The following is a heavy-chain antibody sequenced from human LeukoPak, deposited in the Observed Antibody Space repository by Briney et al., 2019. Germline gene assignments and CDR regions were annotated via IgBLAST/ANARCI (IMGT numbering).Heavy chain of an antibody. D-gene: IGHD3-3*01. CDR1: GGSFSGYY. Sequence: PSETLPLTCAVYGGSFSGYYWSWIRQPPGKGLEWIGEINHSGSTNYNPSLKSRVTISVDTSKNQFSLKLSSVTAADTAVYYCARGPRITIFGVVRNWFDPWGQGTLVTVSS. J-gene: IGHJ5*02. CDR2: INHSGST. V-gene: IGHV4-34*01. CDR3: ARGPRITIFGVVRNWFDP.